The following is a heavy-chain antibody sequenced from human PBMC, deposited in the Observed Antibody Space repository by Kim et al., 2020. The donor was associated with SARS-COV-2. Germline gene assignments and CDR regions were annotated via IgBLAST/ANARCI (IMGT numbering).Heavy chain of an antibody. CDR1: GFTFSSYC. CDR3: ATNLYCSGDTCNSRHVDY. J-gene: IGHJ4*02. V-gene: IGHV3-21*01. CDR2: ISWKSRYI. D-gene: IGHD2-15*01. Sequence: GGSLRLSCAASGFTFSSYCMNWVRQAPGKGLEWVSSISWKSRYIHYPDSVKGRFTISRDNAKNSLFLQMNSLRAEDTAVYYCATNLYCSGDTCNSRHVDYWGQGTLVTVSS.